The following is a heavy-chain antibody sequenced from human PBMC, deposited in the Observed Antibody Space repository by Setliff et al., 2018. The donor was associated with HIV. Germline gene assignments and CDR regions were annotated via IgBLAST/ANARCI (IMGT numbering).Heavy chain of an antibody. J-gene: IGHJ3*02. CDR3: AKDQAVVTPRYDAFDI. CDR2: IKSKRDGGTI. V-gene: IGHV3-15*01. Sequence: PGGSLRLSCAVSGLILSEDWMSWVRQAPGKGLEWLGRIKSKRDGGTIDYTAPVKGRFTISRDDSKNTLYLRMNSLRAEDTAVYYCAKDQAVVTPRYDAFDIWGQGTMVTVSS. CDR1: GLILSEDW. D-gene: IGHD2-15*01.